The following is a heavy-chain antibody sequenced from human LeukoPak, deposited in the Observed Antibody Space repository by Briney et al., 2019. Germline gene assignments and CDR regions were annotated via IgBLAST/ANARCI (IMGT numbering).Heavy chain of an antibody. Sequence: SETLPLTCTVSGGSISSSSYYWGWIRQPPGKGLEWIGSIYYSGSTYYNPSLKSRVTISVDTSKNQFSLKLSSVTAADTAVYYCARYSSSIEGYYYYYMDVWGKGTTVTVSS. J-gene: IGHJ6*03. CDR2: IYYSGST. D-gene: IGHD6-6*01. CDR1: GGSISSSSYY. CDR3: ARYSSSIEGYYYYYMDV. V-gene: IGHV4-39*07.